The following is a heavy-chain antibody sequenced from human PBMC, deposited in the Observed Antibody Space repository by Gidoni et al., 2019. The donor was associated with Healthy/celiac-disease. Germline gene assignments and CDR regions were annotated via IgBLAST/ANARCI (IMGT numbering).Heavy chain of an antibody. V-gene: IGHV1-18*01. D-gene: IGHD6-19*01. CDR3: ARDGMRYSSGWQQYFQH. CDR2: ISAYNGNT. Sequence: QVQLVQSGAEVQKPGASVKVSCKASGYTFPSYGISWVRQAPGQGLEWMGWISAYNGNTNYAQKLQGRVTMTTDTSTSTAYMELRSLRSDDTAVYYCARDGMRYSSGWQQYFQHWGQGTLVTVSS. J-gene: IGHJ1*01. CDR1: GYTFPSYG.